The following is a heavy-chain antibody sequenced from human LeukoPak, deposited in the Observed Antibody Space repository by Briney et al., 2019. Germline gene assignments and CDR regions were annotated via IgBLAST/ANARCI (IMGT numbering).Heavy chain of an antibody. J-gene: IGHJ3*02. CDR2: IRYDGSNK. CDR1: GFTFSSYG. CDR3: AKDQSREQLVPHDAFDI. Sequence: GGSLRLSCAASGFTFSSYGMHWVRQAPGKGLGWVAFIRYDGSNKYYADSVKGRFTISRDNSKNTLYLQMNSLRAEDTAVYYCAKDQSREQLVPHDAFDIWGQGTMVTVSS. V-gene: IGHV3-30*02. D-gene: IGHD6-13*01.